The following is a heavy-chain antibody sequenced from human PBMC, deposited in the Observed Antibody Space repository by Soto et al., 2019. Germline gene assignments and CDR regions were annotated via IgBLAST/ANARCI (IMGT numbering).Heavy chain of an antibody. D-gene: IGHD2-15*01. CDR2: ISYDGSNK. V-gene: IGHV3-30-3*01. J-gene: IGHJ6*02. CDR1: GFTFSSYA. CDR3: ASDRLRYCSGGSCYSPYYYYGMDV. Sequence: QVQLVESGGGVVQPGRSLRLSCAASGFTFSSYAMHWVRQAPGKGLEWVAVISYDGSNKYYADSVKGRFTISRDNSKNTLYLQMNSLRAEDTAVYYCASDRLRYCSGGSCYSPYYYYGMDVWCQGTTVTVSS.